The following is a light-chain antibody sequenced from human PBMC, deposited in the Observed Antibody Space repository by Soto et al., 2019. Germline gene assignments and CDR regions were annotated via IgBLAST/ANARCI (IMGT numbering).Light chain of an antibody. CDR3: QQYGASPYT. Sequence: IVLTQSPGTLSLSPGEKATLSCRASQSVSSSYLGWYQQKPGEGRSLVIDDASTSATGSPDRFSGSGAGTDFPLTISRLQPEDFAVYFCQQYGASPYTFGQGTRLEIK. J-gene: IGKJ2*01. CDR2: DAS. CDR1: QSVSSSY. V-gene: IGKV3-20*01.